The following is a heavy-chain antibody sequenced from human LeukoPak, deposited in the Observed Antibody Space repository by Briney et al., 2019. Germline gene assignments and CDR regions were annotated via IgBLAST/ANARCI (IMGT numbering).Heavy chain of an antibody. J-gene: IGHJ4*02. V-gene: IGHV1-69*04. D-gene: IGHD5-24*01. CDR3: ARVVDGHNGYYFDY. CDR1: GGTFSSYA. Sequence: SVKVSCKASGGTFSSYAISWVRQAPGQGLEWMGRIIPILGIANYAQKFQGRVTITADKSTSTAYMELSSLRSEDTAVYYCARVVDGHNGYYFDYWGQGTLVTVSS. CDR2: IIPILGIA.